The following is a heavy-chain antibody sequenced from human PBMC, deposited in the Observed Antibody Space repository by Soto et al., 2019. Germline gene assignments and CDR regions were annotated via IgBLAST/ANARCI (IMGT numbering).Heavy chain of an antibody. CDR2: INGGNDNT. CDR3: ARDPPVVTGSYYYGMDV. CDR1: GYTFTMFS. D-gene: IGHD3-16*01. V-gene: IGHV1-3*01. Sequence: GASVKVSCKASGYTFTMFSMHWVRQAPGQRLEWMGWINGGNDNTTYSQNFQGRVTITRDTSASTAYMELSSLRSEDTAVYYCARDPPVVTGSYYYGMDVWGQGTTVTVSS. J-gene: IGHJ6*02.